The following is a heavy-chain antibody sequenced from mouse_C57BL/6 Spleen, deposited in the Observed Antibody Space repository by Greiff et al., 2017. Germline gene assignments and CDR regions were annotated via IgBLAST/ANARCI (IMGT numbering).Heavy chain of an antibody. Sequence: VQLQQSGAELVRPGTSVKVSCKASGYAFTNYLIEWVKQRPGQGLEWIGVINPGSGGTNYNEKFKGKATLTADKSSHTAYMQLSILTSEDSSVYFCASQIYYGNPAWFAYWGQGTLVTVSA. CDR2: INPGSGGT. CDR3: ASQIYYGNPAWFAY. D-gene: IGHD2-1*01. J-gene: IGHJ3*01. CDR1: GYAFTNYL. V-gene: IGHV1-54*01.